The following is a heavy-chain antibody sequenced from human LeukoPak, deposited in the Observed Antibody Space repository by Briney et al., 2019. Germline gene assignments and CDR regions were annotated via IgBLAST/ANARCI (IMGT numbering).Heavy chain of an antibody. D-gene: IGHD3-22*01. CDR2: ISASGGSP. Sequence: PGGSLRLSCAASGFTFSSYAMSWVRQAPGKGLEWVSAISASGGSPYYADSVRGRFTISRDNSKNTLYLQMNSLRAEDTAAYYCAKSLRAISDNSGYYSFSDYWGQGTLVTVSS. V-gene: IGHV3-23*01. CDR3: AKSLRAISDNSGYYSFSDY. J-gene: IGHJ4*02. CDR1: GFTFSSYA.